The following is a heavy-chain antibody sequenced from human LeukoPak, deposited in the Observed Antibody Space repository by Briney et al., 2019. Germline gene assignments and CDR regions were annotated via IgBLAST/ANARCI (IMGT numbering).Heavy chain of an antibody. CDR3: ARSQRYCSSTSCNNWFDP. CDR1: GGSMSSSSYY. Sequence: PSQTLSLTCTVSGGSMSSSSYYWGWIRQPPGKGLEWIGSIYYSGSTYYNPSLKSRVTISVDTSKNQFSPKLSSVTAADTAVYYCARSQRYCSSTSCNNWFDPWGQGTLVTVSS. J-gene: IGHJ5*02. CDR2: IYYSGST. V-gene: IGHV4-39*01. D-gene: IGHD2-2*01.